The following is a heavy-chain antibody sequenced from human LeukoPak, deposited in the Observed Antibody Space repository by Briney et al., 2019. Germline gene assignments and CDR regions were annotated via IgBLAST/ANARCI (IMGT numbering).Heavy chain of an antibody. CDR2: MCTAGDT. V-gene: IGHV3-13*01. J-gene: IGHJ4*02. Sequence: TVSCASTGFIFIRYHMHWLRQAAGKALEGVAAMCTAGDTYYPGSVKGRFTISRENATNSLYLQMNSLRAGDTAVYYCARGVSSGCYSGYWGQGTLVTVSS. D-gene: IGHD6-19*01. CDR1: GFIFIRYH. CDR3: ARGVSSGCYSGY.